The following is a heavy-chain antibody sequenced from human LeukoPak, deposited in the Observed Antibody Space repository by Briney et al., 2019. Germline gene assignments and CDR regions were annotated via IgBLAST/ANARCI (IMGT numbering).Heavy chain of an antibody. D-gene: IGHD5-24*01. CDR3: ARDGRDGYNLVHY. Sequence: ASVKVSCKASGYSFSGYYIHWVRQAPGQGPEWLGWINCHSGVTTLAQNFQGRVILTRDTSTATVYMELSGLTSDDTAVYYCARDGRDGYNLVHYWGQGTLVTVSS. CDR2: INCHSGVT. CDR1: GYSFSGYY. J-gene: IGHJ4*02. V-gene: IGHV1-2*02.